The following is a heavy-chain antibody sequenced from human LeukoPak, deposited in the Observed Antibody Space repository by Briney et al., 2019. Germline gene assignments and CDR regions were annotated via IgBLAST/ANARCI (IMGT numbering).Heavy chain of an antibody. CDR1: GFTLNSYG. V-gene: IGHV3-21*01. CDR2: ISSSSSYI. Sequence: GGSLRLSCAASGFTLNSYGMHWVRKAPGKGLEWVSSISSSSSYIYYADSVKGRFTISRDNAKNSLYLQMNSLRAEDTAVYYCARDQLELRRDYYYYYMDVWGKGTTVTVSS. CDR3: ARDQLELRRDYYYYYMDV. D-gene: IGHD1-7*01. J-gene: IGHJ6*03.